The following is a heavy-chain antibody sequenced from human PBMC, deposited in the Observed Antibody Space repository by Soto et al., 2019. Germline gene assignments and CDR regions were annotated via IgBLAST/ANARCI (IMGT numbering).Heavy chain of an antibody. CDR1: GGSISSISYY. CDR2: IYYSRST. J-gene: IGHJ4*02. CDR3: ARHRAYGDYARIYFDY. D-gene: IGHD4-17*01. Sequence: PSETLSLTCTVSGGSISSISYYWGWIRQPQGKGLEWIGNIYYSRSTYYNPSLKSRVTISVDTSKDLFSLKLSSVTAADTAVYYCARHRAYGDYARIYFDYWGQGALVTVSS. V-gene: IGHV4-39*01.